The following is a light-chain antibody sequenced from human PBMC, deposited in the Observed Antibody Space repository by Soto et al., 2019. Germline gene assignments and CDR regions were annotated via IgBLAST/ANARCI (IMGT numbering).Light chain of an antibody. CDR3: ISYTDRQSYL. CDR1: SSDIGSYNH. V-gene: IGLV2-14*03. Sequence: ALTQPASVSGSPGQSITISCSGTSSDIGSYNHVAWYQQFPGKSPKLMIYAVSDRPSGVSDRFSGSKSGIAASLTISGLQTEDEADYYCISYTDRQSYLFGTGTKVTVL. J-gene: IGLJ1*01. CDR2: AVS.